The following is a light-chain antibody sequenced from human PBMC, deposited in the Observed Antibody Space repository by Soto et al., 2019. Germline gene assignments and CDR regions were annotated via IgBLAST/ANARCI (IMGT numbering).Light chain of an antibody. CDR3: QQYGSSMYT. Sequence: EIVLTQSPGTLSLSPGERATLSCRASQSVSSSYLAWYQQKPGQPPRLLIYGASTRATGIPDRFSGSGSVTDFTLTISRLEPEDFAVYFCQQYGSSMYTFGQGTKLEIK. CDR2: GAS. J-gene: IGKJ2*01. V-gene: IGKV3-20*01. CDR1: QSVSSSY.